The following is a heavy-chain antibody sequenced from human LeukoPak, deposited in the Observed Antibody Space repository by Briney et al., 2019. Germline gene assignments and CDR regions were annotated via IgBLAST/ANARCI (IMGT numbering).Heavy chain of an antibody. J-gene: IGHJ4*02. CDR3: ARALLLLGGSEGFDY. V-gene: IGHV3-21*01. CDR2: ISSSSSYI. D-gene: IGHD5-18*01. CDR1: GFTFRSYS. Sequence: PGGSLRLLRAPSGFTFRSYSMNWVRQAPGKGLEWVSSISSSSSYIYYADSVKGRFTISRDNAKNSLYLQMNSLRAEDTAVYYCARALLLLGGSEGFDYWGQGTLVTVSS.